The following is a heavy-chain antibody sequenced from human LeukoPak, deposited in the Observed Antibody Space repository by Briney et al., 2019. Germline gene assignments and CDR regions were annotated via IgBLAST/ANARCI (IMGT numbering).Heavy chain of an antibody. CDR2: ISSSSSYI. V-gene: IGHV3-21*01. D-gene: IGHD5-18*01. J-gene: IGHJ4*02. Sequence: GGSLRLSCAASGLTFSSYSMNWVRQAPGKGLEWVSSISSSSSYIYYADSVKGRFTISRDNAKNSLYLQMNSLRAEDTAVYYCARTDTAMVAMYYFDYWGQGTLVTVSS. CDR3: ARTDTAMVAMYYFDY. CDR1: GLTFSSYS.